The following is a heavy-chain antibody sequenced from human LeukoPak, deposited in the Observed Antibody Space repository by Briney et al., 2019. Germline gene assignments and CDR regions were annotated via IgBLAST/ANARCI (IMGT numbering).Heavy chain of an antibody. CDR3: ARGGDRGYSY. D-gene: IGHD5-18*01. Sequence: SETLSLTCAVSGGSFSGYYWSWIRQPPGKGLEWIGEINHRGSTNYNPSLKSRVTISVDTSKNQFSLKLSSVTAADTAVYYCARGGDRGYSYWGQGILVTVSS. J-gene: IGHJ4*02. CDR2: INHRGST. CDR1: GGSFSGYY. V-gene: IGHV4-34*01.